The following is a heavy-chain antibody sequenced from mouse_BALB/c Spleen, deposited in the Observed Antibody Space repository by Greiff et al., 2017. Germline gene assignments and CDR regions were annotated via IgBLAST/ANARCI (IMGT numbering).Heavy chain of an antibody. D-gene: IGHD1-2*01. CDR2: INTSTGYT. CDR3: ARRTTAQYYYAMDY. V-gene: IGHV1-7*01. J-gene: IGHJ4*01. CDR1: GYTFTSYW. Sequence: QVQLQQSGAELAKPGASVKMSCKASGYTFTSYWMHWVKQRPGQGLEWIGYINTSTGYTEYNQKFKDKATLTADKSSSTAYMQLSSLTSEDSAVYYCARRTTAQYYYAMDYWGQGTSVTVSS.